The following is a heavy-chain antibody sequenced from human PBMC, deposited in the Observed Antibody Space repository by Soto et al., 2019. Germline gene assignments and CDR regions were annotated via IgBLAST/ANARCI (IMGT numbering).Heavy chain of an antibody. D-gene: IGHD2-2*02. V-gene: IGHV1-69*13. CDR2: IIPIFGTA. CDR3: AREAGYCSSTSCYRLYYYYGMDV. Sequence: ASVKVSCKASGGTFSSYAISWVRQAPGQGLEWMGGIIPIFGTANYAQKFQGRVTITADESTSTAYMELSSVRSEDTAVYYCAREAGYCSSTSCYRLYYYYGMDVWGQGTTVTVSS. J-gene: IGHJ6*02. CDR1: GGTFSSYA.